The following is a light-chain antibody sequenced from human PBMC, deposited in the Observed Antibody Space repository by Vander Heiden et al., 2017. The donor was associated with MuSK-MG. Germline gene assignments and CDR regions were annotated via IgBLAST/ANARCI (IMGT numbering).Light chain of an antibody. CDR2: DAS. V-gene: IGKV3D-20*01. Sequence: EIVLTQSPATLSLSPGERATLSCGPSQSVTTNYLAWYQQKPGLAPRLLIYDASSRATGIPDRFSGSGSGTDFTLTISRLEPEDFALYYCHHYGSTPPTFGQGTKVEIK. J-gene: IGKJ1*01. CDR1: QSVTTNY. CDR3: HHYGSTPPT.